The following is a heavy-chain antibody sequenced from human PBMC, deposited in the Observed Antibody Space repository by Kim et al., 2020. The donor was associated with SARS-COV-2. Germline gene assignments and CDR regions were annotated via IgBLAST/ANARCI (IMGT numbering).Heavy chain of an antibody. D-gene: IGHD5-18*01. Sequence: SETLSLTCAVYGGSFSGYYWSWIRQPPGKGLEWIGEINHSGSTNYNPSLKSRVTISVDTSKNQFSLKLSSVTAADTAVYYCARGVSRGYSYVAHYWGQGTLVTVSS. CDR2: INHSGST. V-gene: IGHV4-34*01. J-gene: IGHJ4*02. CDR3: ARGVSRGYSYVAHY. CDR1: GGSFSGYY.